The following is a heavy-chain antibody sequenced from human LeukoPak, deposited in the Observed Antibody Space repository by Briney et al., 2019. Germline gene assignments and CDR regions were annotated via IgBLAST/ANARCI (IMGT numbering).Heavy chain of an antibody. CDR2: IYYSGST. J-gene: IGHJ4*02. V-gene: IGHV4-39*01. Sequence: SETLSLTCTVSGGSISSSSYYWGWIRQPPGKGLEWIGSIYYSGSTYYNPSLKSRVTISVDTSKYQFSLKLSSVTAADTAVYYCARWDSSSWYADYWGQGTLVTVSS. D-gene: IGHD6-13*01. CDR3: ARWDSSSWYADY. CDR1: GGSISSSSYY.